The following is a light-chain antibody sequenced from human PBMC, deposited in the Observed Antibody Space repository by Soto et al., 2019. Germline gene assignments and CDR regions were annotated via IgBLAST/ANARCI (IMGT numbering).Light chain of an antibody. J-gene: IGKJ5*01. CDR3: QQNGSLPIT. V-gene: IGKV3-20*01. CDR2: SAS. CDR1: QSLGGDY. Sequence: EIVLAQSPGTLSLSPGERDTLSCRASQSLGGDYLAWFQQKPGQSPRLLIYSASNTATGIPACFSGSGSGTDFILTISRLEPEDFVVYYCQQNGSLPITFGQGTRLEIK.